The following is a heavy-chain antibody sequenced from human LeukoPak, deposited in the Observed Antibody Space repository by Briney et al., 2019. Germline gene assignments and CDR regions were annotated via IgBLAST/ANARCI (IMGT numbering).Heavy chain of an antibody. D-gene: IGHD6-19*01. CDR2: ISSSSSYI. CDR3: ARDLSIAVAATNGWFDP. CDR1: GFTFSSYS. Sequence: GGSLRLSCAASGFTFSSYSMNWVRQAPGKGLEWVSSISSSSSYIYFADSVKGRFTISRDNAKNSLYLQMNILRAEDTAVYYCARDLSIAVAATNGWFDPWGQGTLVTVSS. V-gene: IGHV3-21*01. J-gene: IGHJ5*02.